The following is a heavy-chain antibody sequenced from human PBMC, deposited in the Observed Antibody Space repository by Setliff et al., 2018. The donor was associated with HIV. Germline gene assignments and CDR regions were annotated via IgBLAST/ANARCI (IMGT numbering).Heavy chain of an antibody. CDR1: GFTFSSYT. CDR3: VSNWGNF. V-gene: IGHV3-21*01. J-gene: IGHJ4*02. Sequence: GGSLRLSCAASGFTFSSYTMNWVRQAPGKGLEWVSSITSSGYVYYADSLKGRFTVSRDDAKNSLYLQMNSLRDEDTALYYCVSNWGNFWGQGTLVTVSS. CDR2: ITSSGYV. D-gene: IGHD7-27*01.